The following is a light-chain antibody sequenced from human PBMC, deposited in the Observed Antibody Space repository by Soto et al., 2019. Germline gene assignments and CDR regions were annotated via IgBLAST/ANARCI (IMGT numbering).Light chain of an antibody. J-gene: IGKJ2*01. CDR3: QQRSNWLGT. V-gene: IGKV3-11*01. CDR1: QSFSSY. Sequence: EIVLTQSPATLSLSPGERATLSCRASQSFSSYLAWYQQKPGQAPRLLIYDASNRATGIPARLSGSGSGTDFTVTISSLEPEDFAVYYCQQRSNWLGTFGQGTKLEIK. CDR2: DAS.